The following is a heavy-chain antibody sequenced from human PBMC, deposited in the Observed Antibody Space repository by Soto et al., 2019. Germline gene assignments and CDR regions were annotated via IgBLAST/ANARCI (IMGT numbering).Heavy chain of an antibody. J-gene: IGHJ4*02. CDR3: AREFRYYESSDSYFDY. CDR1: GDSVSGNSAA. D-gene: IGHD3-16*01. Sequence: SETLSLTCAISGDSVSGNSAAWNWIRQSPSRGLEWLGRTYYRSKWYNDYAVSVKSRITVTPDTSRNQFSLHLNSVTTEDTAVYYCAREFRYYESSDSYFDYWGQRALGTVAS. V-gene: IGHV6-1*01. CDR2: TYYRSKWYN.